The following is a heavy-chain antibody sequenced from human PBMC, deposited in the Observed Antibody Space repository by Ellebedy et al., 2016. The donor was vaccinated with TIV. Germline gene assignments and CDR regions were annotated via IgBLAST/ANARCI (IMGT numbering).Heavy chain of an antibody. CDR3: AKGNSSLGDV. CDR1: GSTFSSSA. V-gene: IGHV3-23*01. CDR2: ISGSGGST. D-gene: IGHD1-1*01. Sequence: GESLKISXATSGSTFSSSAMTWVRQAPGKGLEWVSVISGSGGSTYYADSVKGRFTISRDNSKNTLYLQMNSLRAEDTAVYYCAKGNSSLGDVWGQGTTVTVSS. J-gene: IGHJ6*02.